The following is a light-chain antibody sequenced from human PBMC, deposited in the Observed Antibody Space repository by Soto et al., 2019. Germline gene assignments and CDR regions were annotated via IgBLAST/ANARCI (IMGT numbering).Light chain of an antibody. CDR2: GAS. V-gene: IGKV3-15*01. CDR3: QQYNNWPLT. Sequence: EIVMTQSPATLSVSPGERATLSCRASQSVSSNLAWYQQKPGQAPRLLIYGASTRATGIPATFSGSGSGTEFTLTISSLHSEDFAVYYCQQYNNWPLTFGRGTKVEI. CDR1: QSVSSN. J-gene: IGKJ4*01.